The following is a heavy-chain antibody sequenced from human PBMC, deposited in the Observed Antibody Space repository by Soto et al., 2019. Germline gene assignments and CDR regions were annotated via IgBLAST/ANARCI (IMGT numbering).Heavy chain of an antibody. CDR1: GGSFSGYY. V-gene: IGHV4-34*01. CDR3: ARGRRGSGWYRFDY. D-gene: IGHD6-19*01. J-gene: IGHJ4*02. Sequence: QVQLQQWGAGLLKPSETLSLTCAVYGGSFSGYYWSWIRQPPGKGLEWIGEINHSGSTNYNPSLKSRATISVDTSKHQFPLKLSSVTAADTAVYYCARGRRGSGWYRFDYWGQGTLVTVSS. CDR2: INHSGST.